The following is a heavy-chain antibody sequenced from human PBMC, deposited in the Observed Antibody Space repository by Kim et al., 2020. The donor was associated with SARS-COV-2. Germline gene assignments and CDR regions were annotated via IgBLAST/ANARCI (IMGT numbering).Heavy chain of an antibody. J-gene: IGHJ4*02. D-gene: IGHD6-19*01. V-gene: IGHV3-23*01. CDR1: GFTFSSYA. CDR2: ISGSGVIT. Sequence: GGSLRLSCAASGFTFSSYAMSWVRQAPGKGLEWVSAISGSGVITYYADSVRGRFTISRDNSKNTLYLQMNSLRVEDTAVYYCAKGVGGGWHPLFGYWGQGTLVTVSS. CDR3: AKGVGGGWHPLFGY.